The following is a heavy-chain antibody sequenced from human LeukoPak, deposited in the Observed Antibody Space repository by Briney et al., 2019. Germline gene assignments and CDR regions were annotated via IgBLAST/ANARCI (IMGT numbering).Heavy chain of an antibody. CDR2: ISAYNGNT. J-gene: IGHJ4*02. D-gene: IGHD3-9*01. Sequence: ASVKVSCKASGYTFTSYGISWVRQAPGQGLEWMGWISAYNGNTNYAQKLQGRVTMTTDTSTSTAYMELRSLRSDDTAVYYCAREGDRTYYDILTGYYSSLGYWGQGTLVTVSS. CDR3: AREGDRTYYDILTGYYSSLGY. V-gene: IGHV1-18*01. CDR1: GYTFTSYG.